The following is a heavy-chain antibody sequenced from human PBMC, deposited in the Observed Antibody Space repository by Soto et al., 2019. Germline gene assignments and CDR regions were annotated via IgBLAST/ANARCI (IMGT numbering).Heavy chain of an antibody. CDR3: ARPPYPGCINAVCYPLDY. V-gene: IGHV1-46*01. J-gene: IGHJ4*02. Sequence: QVQLVQSGAEVKKPGASVKISCKASGYTFTSYYMHWVRQAPGQGLEWMGIINPSGGSTNYAQKLQSRVAMTRDTSTITVYMELNSLRSEDTAVYYCARPPYPGCINAVCYPLDYWGQGTLVTVSS. CDR1: GYTFTSYY. CDR2: INPSGGST. D-gene: IGHD2-8*01.